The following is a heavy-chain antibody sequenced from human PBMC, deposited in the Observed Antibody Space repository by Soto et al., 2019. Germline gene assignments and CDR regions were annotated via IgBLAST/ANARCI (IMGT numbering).Heavy chain of an antibody. V-gene: IGHV3-30-3*01. CDR2: ITFDGSNK. CDR1: GFTFSSYP. J-gene: IGHJ3*02. CDR3: ARVDVWFGDAFDI. Sequence: GGSLRLSCAASGFTFSSYPMHWVRQAPGKGREWVAVITFDGSNKYYADSVKGRFSISRDNAKNSLYLQMNSLRAEDTAVYYCARVDVWFGDAFDIWGQGTMVTVSS. D-gene: IGHD3-10*01.